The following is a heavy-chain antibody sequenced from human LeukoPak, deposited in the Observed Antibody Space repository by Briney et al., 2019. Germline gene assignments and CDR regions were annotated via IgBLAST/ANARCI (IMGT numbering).Heavy chain of an antibody. CDR2: ISGSGDTT. CDR3: ARYGRWGTSQEFDY. D-gene: IGHD2-2*01. Sequence: QPGGSLRLSCAASGFTFSIYALSWVREAPRKGLEWVSAISGSGDTTNYADSVKGRLTIFRDNSKNTLFLQMNSLRAEDTAVYYCARYGRWGTSQEFDYWGQGTLVTVSS. CDR1: GFTFSIYA. V-gene: IGHV3-23*01. J-gene: IGHJ4*02.